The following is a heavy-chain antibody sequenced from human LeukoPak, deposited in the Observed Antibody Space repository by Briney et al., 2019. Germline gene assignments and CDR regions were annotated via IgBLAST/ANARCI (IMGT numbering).Heavy chain of an antibody. CDR1: GGSFSGYY. J-gene: IGHJ4*02. D-gene: IGHD1-26*01. CDR3: AREGVGALDY. CDR2: INHSGST. V-gene: IGHV4-34*01. Sequence: KTSETLSLTCAVYGGSFSGYYWSWIRQPPGKGLEWIGEINHSGSTNYNPSLKSRVTISVDTSKNQFSLKLSSVTAADTAVYYCAREGVGALDYWGQGTLVTVSS.